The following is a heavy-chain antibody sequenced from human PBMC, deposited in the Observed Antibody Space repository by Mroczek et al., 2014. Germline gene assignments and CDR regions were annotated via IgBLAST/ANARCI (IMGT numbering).Heavy chain of an antibody. V-gene: IGHV1-2*02. CDR3: ARDPLFVVVVPAAIDDIGDDYYYYGMDV. CDR2: INPNSGGT. Sequence: GAEVKKPGASVKVSCKASGYTFTGYYMHWVRQAPGQGLEWMGWINPNSGGTNYAQKFQGRVTMTRDTSISTAYMELSRLRSDDTAVYYCARDPLFVVVVPAAIDDIGDDYYYYGMDVWGQGTTVTVSS. J-gene: IGHJ6*02. D-gene: IGHD2-2*02. CDR1: GYTFTGYY.